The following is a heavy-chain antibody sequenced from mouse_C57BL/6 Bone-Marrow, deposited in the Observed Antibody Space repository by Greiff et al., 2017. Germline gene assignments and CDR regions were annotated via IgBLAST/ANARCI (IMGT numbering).Heavy chain of an antibody. CDR1: GYTFTDYY. CDR2: INPYNGGT. J-gene: IGHJ4*01. D-gene: IGHD2-4*01. Sequence: EVQLQQSGPVLVKPGASVKMSCKASGYTFTDYYMNWVKQSHGKSLEWIGVINPYNGGTSYNQKFKGKATLTVDKSSSTAYMELNSLTSEDSAVYYCARIDYDLVSNYYAMDYWGQGTSVTVSS. CDR3: ARIDYDLVSNYYAMDY. V-gene: IGHV1-19*01.